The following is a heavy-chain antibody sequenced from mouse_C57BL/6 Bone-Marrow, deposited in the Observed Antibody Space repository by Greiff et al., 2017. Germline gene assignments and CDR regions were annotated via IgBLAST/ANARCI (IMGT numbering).Heavy chain of an antibody. Sequence: EVKLMESGGGLVKPGGSLTLSCAASGFTFSSYAMSWVRRPPERRLAWFATISDGGSYTYYPDNVKGRFTISRDNAKNNRYLQMSHLRSEDTAMYDCDVRAYYSNSFAYWGQGTLVTVSA. CDR1: GFTFSSYA. CDR2: ISDGGSYT. CDR3: DVRAYYSNSFAY. J-gene: IGHJ3*01. D-gene: IGHD2-5*01. V-gene: IGHV5-4*03.